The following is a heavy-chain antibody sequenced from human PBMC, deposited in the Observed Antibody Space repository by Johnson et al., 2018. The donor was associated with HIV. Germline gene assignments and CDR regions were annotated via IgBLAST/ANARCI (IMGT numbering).Heavy chain of an antibody. CDR3: ARSVNAGRPFDI. Sequence: QVQLVESGGGWVKPGGSLSLSCAASGFTFSDSYMNWIRQAPGKGLEWVSYISGSDGAIWYADSVQGRFTVSRDNAKNSFYLQMNSLRAEDTAVYYCARSVNAGRPFDIWGQGTLVTVSS. V-gene: IGHV3-11*04. CDR2: ISGSDGAI. D-gene: IGHD2-8*01. J-gene: IGHJ3*02. CDR1: GFTFSDSY.